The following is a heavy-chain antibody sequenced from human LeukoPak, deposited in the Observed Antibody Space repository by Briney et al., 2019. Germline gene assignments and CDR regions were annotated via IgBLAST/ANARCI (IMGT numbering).Heavy chain of an antibody. Sequence: GGSLRLSCAASGFTFSSYEMNWVRQAPGKGLEWVSAISGSGGSTYYADSVKGRFTISRDNSKNTLYLQMNSLRAEDTAVYYCAKDQSSGWYGLTRFDYWGQGTLVTVSS. V-gene: IGHV3-23*01. D-gene: IGHD6-19*01. CDR3: AKDQSSGWYGLTRFDY. J-gene: IGHJ4*02. CDR1: GFTFSSYE. CDR2: ISGSGGST.